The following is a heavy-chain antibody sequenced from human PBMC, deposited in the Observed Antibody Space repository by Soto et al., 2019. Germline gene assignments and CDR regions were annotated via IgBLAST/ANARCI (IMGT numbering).Heavy chain of an antibody. CDR1: GGSISSYY. D-gene: IGHD5-12*01. Sequence: QVQLQESGPGLVKPSETLSLTCTVSGGSISSYYWSWIRQPPGKGLEWIGYIYYSGSTNYNPSLKSRVTISVDTSKNQFSLKLSSVTAADTAVYYCVRESWLQGPGGVDYWGQGTLVTVSS. CDR2: IYYSGST. V-gene: IGHV4-59*01. CDR3: VRESWLQGPGGVDY. J-gene: IGHJ4*02.